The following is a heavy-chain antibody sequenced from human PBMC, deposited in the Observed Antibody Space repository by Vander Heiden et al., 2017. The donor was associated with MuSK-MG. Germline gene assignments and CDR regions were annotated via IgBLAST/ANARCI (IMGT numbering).Heavy chain of an antibody. CDR1: GFTFSSYA. CDR3: ARCAGTTFHYYYMDV. Sequence: QVQLVASGGGVVQPGRSLRLSCAASGFTFSSYAMHWVSQAPGKGLEWVAVISDDGSNKYYADFVKGRFTISRDNSKNTLYLQMNSLRAEDTAVYYCARCAGTTFHYYYMDVWGKGTTVTVSS. V-gene: IGHV3-30-3*01. D-gene: IGHD1-7*01. J-gene: IGHJ6*03. CDR2: ISDDGSNK.